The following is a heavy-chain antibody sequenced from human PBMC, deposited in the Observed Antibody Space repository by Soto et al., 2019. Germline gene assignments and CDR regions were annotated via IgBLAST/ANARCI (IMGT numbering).Heavy chain of an antibody. D-gene: IGHD3-3*01. CDR3: ARSDFWRGFQQAHHDY. Sequence: ASAKGSCKSSGYTFTIYGSSCVRQATGQGLEWMGWISAYNGNTNYAQKLQGRVTMTTDTSTSTAYMELRSLRSDDTAVYYCARSDFWRGFQQAHHDYWGQGTLVTVSS. CDR1: GYTFTIYG. CDR2: ISAYNGNT. V-gene: IGHV1-18*01. J-gene: IGHJ4*02.